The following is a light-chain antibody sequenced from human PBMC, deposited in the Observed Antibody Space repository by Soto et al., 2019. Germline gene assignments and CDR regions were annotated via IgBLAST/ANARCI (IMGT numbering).Light chain of an antibody. V-gene: IGLV2-23*01. CDR3: CSYAGSGTSGYV. CDR2: EGT. J-gene: IGLJ1*01. Sequence: QSALTQPASVSGSPGQSITISCTGTSSDVGSYNLVSWYQQHPGKAPKLMIYEGTKRPSGVSNRFSGSKSGNTASLTIAGLQAEDETDYSCCSYAGSGTSGYVFGSGTKVTVL. CDR1: SSDVGSYNL.